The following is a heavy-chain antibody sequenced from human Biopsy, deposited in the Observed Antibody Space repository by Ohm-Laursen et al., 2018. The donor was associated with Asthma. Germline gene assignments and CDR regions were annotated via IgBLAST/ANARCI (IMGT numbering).Heavy chain of an antibody. CDR1: GFAVIRDH. Sequence: SLRLSCAASGFAVIRDHMFWVRQAPGKGLEWVSVIYRGGTSHTADSVRGRFTISRDYSKNTLYLQMHSLRAEDTAVYYCARGDSSNWSHYYFDYWGQGTLVTVSS. V-gene: IGHV3-53*01. CDR3: ARGDSSNWSHYYFDY. CDR2: IYRGGTS. D-gene: IGHD3-22*01. J-gene: IGHJ4*02.